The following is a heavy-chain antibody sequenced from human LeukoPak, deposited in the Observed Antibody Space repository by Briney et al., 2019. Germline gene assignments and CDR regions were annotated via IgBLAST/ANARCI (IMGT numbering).Heavy chain of an antibody. D-gene: IGHD2/OR15-2a*01. CDR2: VSFDGNNK. CDR1: GLTFSADG. CDR3: AKEAAAAQNRGSFFDY. Sequence: VMFLRFSFANSGLTFSADGMHLFRQAPAKKLKWVAVVSFDGNNKYYADSVKGRFTISRDNSKTTLYLQMNSLRTEDTAVYYCAKEAAAAQNRGSFFDYWGQGTLVAVSS. J-gene: IGHJ4*02. V-gene: IGHV3-30*18.